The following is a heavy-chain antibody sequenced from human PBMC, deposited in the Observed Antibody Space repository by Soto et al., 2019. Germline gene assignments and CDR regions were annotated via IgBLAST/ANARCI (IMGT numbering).Heavy chain of an antibody. Sequence: VQLVESGGGVVQPGRSLRLSCAASGFTVSNYGMHWVRQAPGTGLEWVAVMSYDEGRKYYADSVQGRFTISRDNSKNTLYLQMDSLTSEDTAMYYCARVEMATIWFFDYWGQGTLVTVSA. J-gene: IGHJ4*02. D-gene: IGHD3-10*01. CDR3: ARVEMATIWFFDY. CDR2: MSYDEGRK. V-gene: IGHV3-30-3*01. CDR1: GFTVSNYG.